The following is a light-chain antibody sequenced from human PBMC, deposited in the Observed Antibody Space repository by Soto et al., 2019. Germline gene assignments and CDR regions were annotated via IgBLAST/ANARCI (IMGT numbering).Light chain of an antibody. J-gene: IGLJ2*01. Sequence: QPVLTQSSSASASLGSSVKLTCTLSSGHSSYIIAWHQQKPGKAPRYLMKLEGSGSYNKGSGVPDRFSGSSSGADRYLTISNLQFEDEADYYYETWDSNTRVFGGGTKLTVL. CDR2: LEGSGSY. CDR3: ETWDSNTRV. V-gene: IGLV4-60*02. CDR1: SGHSSYI.